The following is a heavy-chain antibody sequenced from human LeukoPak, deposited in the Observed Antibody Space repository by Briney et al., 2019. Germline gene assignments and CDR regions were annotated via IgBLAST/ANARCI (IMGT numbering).Heavy chain of an antibody. D-gene: IGHD5-24*01. Sequence: GGSLRLSWAAAGFTFSSYGRRGGRQEGGKGVGWGTDIRGDGSNKYYADSVKGRFTIAREKTNNTMYMQMNSLRAEDTAVYYCAKVRSGRDGYPFDIWGQGTMVTVSS. V-gene: IGHV3-33*03. CDR3: AKVRSGRDGYPFDI. CDR2: IRGDGSNK. CDR1: GFTFSSYG. J-gene: IGHJ3*02.